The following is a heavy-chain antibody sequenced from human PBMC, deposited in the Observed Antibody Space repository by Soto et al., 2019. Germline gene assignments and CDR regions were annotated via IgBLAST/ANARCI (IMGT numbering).Heavy chain of an antibody. CDR3: ARARDGYIEN. CDR2: IYYSGST. D-gene: IGHD2-8*01. J-gene: IGHJ4*02. CDR1: GGSISSYY. V-gene: IGHV4-59*01. Sequence: SETLSLTCTVSGGSISSYYWSWIRQPPGKGLEWIGYIYYSGSTNYNPSLKSRVTISVDTSKNQFSLKLSSVTAADTAVYYCARARDGYIENWGKGNLLTVS.